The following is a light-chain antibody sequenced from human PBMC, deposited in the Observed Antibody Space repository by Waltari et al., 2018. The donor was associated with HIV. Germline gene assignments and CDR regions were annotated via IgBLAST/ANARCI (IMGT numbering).Light chain of an antibody. CDR3: QQRSIWPLIT. Sequence: EIVLTQSPATLSLSPGERATLSCRASQSVSSYLAWYQQKPGQAPRPLIYDASNRATGIPARFSGSGSGTDFTLTISSLEPEDFAVYYCQQRSIWPLITFGQGTRLEIK. V-gene: IGKV3-11*01. CDR2: DAS. J-gene: IGKJ5*01. CDR1: QSVSSY.